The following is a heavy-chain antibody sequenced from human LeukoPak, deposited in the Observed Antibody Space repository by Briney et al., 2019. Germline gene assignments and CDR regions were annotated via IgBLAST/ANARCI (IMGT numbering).Heavy chain of an antibody. V-gene: IGHV1-69*13. Sequence: GASVKVSCKASGVTFNNDVITWVRQAPGQGLECMGGIIPMFGTANYAQKFQGRVTITADESATTSYMELSSLRSEDTAVYYCARDATVRGPYGGHHFYSYMDVWGKGTTVTISS. J-gene: IGHJ6*03. CDR3: ARDATVRGPYGGHHFYSYMDV. CDR2: IIPMFGTA. CDR1: GVTFNNDV. D-gene: IGHD3-10*01.